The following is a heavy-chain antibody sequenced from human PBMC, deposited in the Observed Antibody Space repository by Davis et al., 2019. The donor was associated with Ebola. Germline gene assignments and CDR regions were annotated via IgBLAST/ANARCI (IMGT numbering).Heavy chain of an antibody. V-gene: IGHV3-64D*06. Sequence: PGGSLRLSCSASGFTFSSYAMHWVRQAPGKGLEYVSAISSNGGSTYYADSVKGRFTISRDNSKNTLYLQMSSLRAEDTAVYYCVKDLRAAAVTGGYWGQGTLVTVSS. CDR2: ISSNGGST. D-gene: IGHD6-13*01. CDR3: VKDLRAAAVTGGY. J-gene: IGHJ4*02. CDR1: GFTFSSYA.